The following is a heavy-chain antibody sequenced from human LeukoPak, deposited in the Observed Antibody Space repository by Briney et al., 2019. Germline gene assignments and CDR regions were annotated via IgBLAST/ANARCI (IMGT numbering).Heavy chain of an antibody. Sequence: ETLSLTCTVSGGSISSYYWSWVRQAPGKGLERVSIISGSGSKTYYADSVKGRFIISRDNSNNTLYLQMNRLRGEDTAVYYCAKDEGHHSPLVIVPTAMDSWGQGTLVTVSS. CDR1: GGSISSYY. CDR2: ISGSGSKT. V-gene: IGHV3-23*01. CDR3: AKDEGHHSPLVIVPTAMDS. D-gene: IGHD2-2*01. J-gene: IGHJ4*02.